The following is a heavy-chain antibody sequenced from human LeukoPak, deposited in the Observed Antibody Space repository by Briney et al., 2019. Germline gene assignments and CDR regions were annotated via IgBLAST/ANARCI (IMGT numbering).Heavy chain of an antibody. CDR2: IYYSGST. V-gene: IGHV4-30-4*08. CDR1: GGSISSGDYY. Sequence: SETLSLTCTVSGGSISSGDYYWSRIRQPPGKGLEWIGYIYYSGSTYYNPSLKSRVTISVDTSKNQFSLKLSSVTAADTAVYYCARGIAVAGTLDYWGQGTLVTVSS. J-gene: IGHJ4*02. CDR3: ARGIAVAGTLDY. D-gene: IGHD6-19*01.